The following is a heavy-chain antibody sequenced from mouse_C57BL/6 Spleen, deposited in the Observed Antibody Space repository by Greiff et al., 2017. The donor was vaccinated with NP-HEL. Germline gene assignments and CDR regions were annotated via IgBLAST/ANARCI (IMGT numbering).Heavy chain of an antibody. V-gene: IGHV14-1*01. CDR3: TTDLRVAY. CDR2: IDPGDGDT. D-gene: IGHD1-1*01. CDR1: GFTFTGYY. Sequence: VQLQQSGAELVRPGASVKLSCTASGFTFTGYYMHWVKQRPEQGLEWIGRIDPGDGDTDYTPKFQGKATLTADTSSNTAYLQLSSLTSEDSAVYYCTTDLRVAYWGKGTLVTVSA. J-gene: IGHJ3*01.